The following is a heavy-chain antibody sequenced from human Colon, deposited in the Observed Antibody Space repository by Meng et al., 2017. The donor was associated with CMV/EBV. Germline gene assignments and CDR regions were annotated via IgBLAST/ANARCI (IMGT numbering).Heavy chain of an antibody. V-gene: IGHV3-23*01. CDR3: AKNCAWFRVDS. J-gene: IGHJ4*02. Sequence: GGSLRLSCAASGFTFSSYAMSWVRQAPGKGLEWVSVIGGTGTITNYADSVKGRFAISRDNSTNTLFLEMNSLRADDTALYFCAKNCAWFRVDSWGQGTPVTVSS. D-gene: IGHD3-9*01. CDR1: GFTFSSYA. CDR2: IGGTGTIT.